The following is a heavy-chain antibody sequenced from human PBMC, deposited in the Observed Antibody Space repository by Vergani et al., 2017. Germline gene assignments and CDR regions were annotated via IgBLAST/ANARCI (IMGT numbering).Heavy chain of an antibody. D-gene: IGHD3-22*01. J-gene: IGHJ4*02. CDR2: INPSGGST. Sequence: QVQLVQSGAEVKKPGASGKVSCKASGYTFTSYYMHWVRQAPGQGLEWKGIINPSGGSTSYAQKFQGRVTMTRDTSTSTVYMELSSLRSEDTAVYYCTREWYSDIIAYWAYWGQGTLVTVSS. CDR1: GYTFTSYY. V-gene: IGHV1-46*03. CDR3: TREWYSDIIAYWAY.